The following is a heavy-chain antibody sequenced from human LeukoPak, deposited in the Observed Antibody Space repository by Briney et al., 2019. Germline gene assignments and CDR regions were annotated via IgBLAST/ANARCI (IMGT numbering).Heavy chain of an antibody. CDR3: ARGERWDDAFDM. V-gene: IGHV1-46*01. J-gene: IGHJ3*02. CDR1: GYTFTIHY. D-gene: IGHD4-23*01. CDR2: INPSGGNT. Sequence: ASVTVSFTASGYTFTIHYMHWVRQAPGRGIEWMGVINPSGGNTNYGQNFQGRVTMTMDTATSTVYMELSSLNSEDTAVYFCARGERWDDAFDMWGQGTMGTVS.